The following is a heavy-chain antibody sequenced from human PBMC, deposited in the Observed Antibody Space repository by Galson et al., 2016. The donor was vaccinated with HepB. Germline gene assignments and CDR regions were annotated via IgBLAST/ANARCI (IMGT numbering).Heavy chain of an antibody. J-gene: IGHJ4*02. CDR1: GFTFSSYW. CDR3: SRDFTGARDS. D-gene: IGHD7-27*01. CDR2: INSDGTT. V-gene: IGHV3-74*03. Sequence: SLRLSCAASGFTFSSYWMNWVRQPPGKGLVWVARINSDGTTTYADSVEGRFTISRDDADNTLYLQMNSLRVDDTAVYYCSRDFTGARDSWGQGTLVTVSS.